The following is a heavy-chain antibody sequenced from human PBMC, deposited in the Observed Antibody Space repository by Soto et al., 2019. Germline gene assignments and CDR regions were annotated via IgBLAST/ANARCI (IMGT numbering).Heavy chain of an antibody. V-gene: IGHV1-69*02. CDR2: IIPVLDLT. Sequence: QVQLVQSGAEVKKPGSSVKVSCKASGGTFTDYTITWLRQAPGQGLEWMGRIIPVLDLTNYAQKFQGRVTIPAEKSTTTSYMKLRGLNSKDTAVYYCAKKLGPSAFDLWGRGTLVTVSS. J-gene: IGHJ2*01. D-gene: IGHD1-26*01. CDR1: GGTFTDYT. CDR3: AKKLGPSAFDL.